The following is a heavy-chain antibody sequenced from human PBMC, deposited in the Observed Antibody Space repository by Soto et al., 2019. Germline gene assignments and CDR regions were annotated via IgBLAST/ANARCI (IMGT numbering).Heavy chain of an antibody. CDR3: ARQGYDFWSVIPVWFDP. CDR2: ISAYNGNT. Sequence: ASVTVSCKASGYTFTSYGISWVRQAPGQGLEWMGWISAYNGNTNYAQKLQGRVTMTTDTSTSTAYMELRSLRSDDTAVYYCARQGYDFWSVIPVWFDPWGQGTLVTVSS. D-gene: IGHD3-3*01. CDR1: GYTFTSYG. J-gene: IGHJ5*02. V-gene: IGHV1-18*01.